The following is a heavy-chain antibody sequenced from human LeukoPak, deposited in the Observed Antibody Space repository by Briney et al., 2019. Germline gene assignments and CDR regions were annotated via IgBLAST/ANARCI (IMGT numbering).Heavy chain of an antibody. V-gene: IGHV1-2*02. Sequence: ASVTVSFKASGYTFTGYYMHWVRQAPGQGLEWMGWINPNSGGTNYAQKFQGRVTMTRDTSISTAYMELSRLRSDDTAVYYCASTVVVPAHIYYYYYGMDVWGQGTTVTVSS. J-gene: IGHJ6*02. D-gene: IGHD2-2*01. CDR3: ASTVVVPAHIYYYYYGMDV. CDR1: GYTFTGYY. CDR2: INPNSGGT.